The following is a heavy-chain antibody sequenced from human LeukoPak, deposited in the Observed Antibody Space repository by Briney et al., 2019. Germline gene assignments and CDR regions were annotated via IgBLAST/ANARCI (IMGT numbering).Heavy chain of an antibody. D-gene: IGHD1-1*01. Sequence: GGSLRLSCAASGFTFSSYAMSWVRQAPGKGLEWVSAISGSGGSTYYADSVKGRFTISRDNSKNTLYLQMNSLRAEDTAVYYCAKQTRPQLERRLGFDYWGQGTLVTASS. CDR3: AKQTRPQLERRLGFDY. J-gene: IGHJ4*02. V-gene: IGHV3-23*01. CDR2: ISGSGGST. CDR1: GFTFSSYA.